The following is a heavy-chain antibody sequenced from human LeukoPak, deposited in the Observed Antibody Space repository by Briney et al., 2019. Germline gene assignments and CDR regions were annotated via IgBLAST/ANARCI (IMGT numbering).Heavy chain of an antibody. J-gene: IGHJ3*02. CDR2: ISYDGSNK. CDR1: GFTFSSYA. V-gene: IGHV3-30*04. Sequence: GGSLRLSCEASGFTFSSYAMHWVRQAPGKGLEWVAVISYDGSNKYYADSVKGRFTISRDNSKNTLYLQMNSLRAEDTAVYYCARPGTWFGGKAVVAFDIWGQGTMVTVSS. D-gene: IGHD3-10*01. CDR3: ARPGTWFGGKAVVAFDI.